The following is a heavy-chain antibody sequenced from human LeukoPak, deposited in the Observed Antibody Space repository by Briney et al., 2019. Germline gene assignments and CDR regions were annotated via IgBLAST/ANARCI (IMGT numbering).Heavy chain of an antibody. V-gene: IGHV3-21*04. J-gene: IGHJ6*04. Sequence: PGGSLRLSCAASGFTFSNYSMNWVRQAPGKGLEWVSSISSSSSYIYYADSVKGRFTISRDNSKNTLYLQMNSLRAEDTAVYYCANPIMITFGGVWRGLDVWGKGTTVTVSS. D-gene: IGHD3-16*01. CDR2: ISSSSSYI. CDR1: GFTFSNYS. CDR3: ANPIMITFGGVWRGLDV.